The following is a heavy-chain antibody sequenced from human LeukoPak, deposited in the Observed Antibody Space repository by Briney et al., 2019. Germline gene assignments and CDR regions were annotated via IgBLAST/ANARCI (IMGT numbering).Heavy chain of an antibody. J-gene: IGHJ4*02. D-gene: IGHD6-6*01. CDR2: IKQDGSEK. CDR3: ARSPLGQLDY. V-gene: IGHV3-7*01. Sequence: GGSLRLSCAASGFTFSSYYMTWVRQAPGKGLEWVANIKQDGSEKYYEDSVEGRFTISRDNAKNSLYLQMNSLRAEDTAMYYCARSPLGQLDYWGQGTLVTVSS. CDR1: GFTFSSYY.